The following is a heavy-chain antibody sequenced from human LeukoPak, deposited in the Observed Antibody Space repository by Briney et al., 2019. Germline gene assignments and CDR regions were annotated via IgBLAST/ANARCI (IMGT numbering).Heavy chain of an antibody. CDR1: GFTFGDYG. D-gene: IGHD6-19*01. CDR3: ARPGYSTDWGRFDP. CDR2: INWNGDST. Sequence: GGSLRLSCAASGFTFGDYGMSWVRQGPGKGLEWVSGINWNGDSTGYADSVKGRFTISRDNAKNTLYLQMNSLRAEDTALYYSARPGYSTDWGRFDPWGQGTLVTVSS. J-gene: IGHJ5*02. V-gene: IGHV3-20*04.